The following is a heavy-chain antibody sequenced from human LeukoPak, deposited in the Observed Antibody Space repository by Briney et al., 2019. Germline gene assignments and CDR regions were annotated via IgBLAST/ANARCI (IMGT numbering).Heavy chain of an antibody. J-gene: IGHJ4*02. CDR2: IKQDGSDK. Sequence: GGSLRLSCAASGFTFSSYWMNWVRQAPGKGLEWVANIKQDGSDKYYMDSVKGRFTISRDNAKTSLYLQMNSLRAEDTAVYYCARDQDWNDRGGLDYWGQGTLVIVSS. CDR3: ARDQDWNDRGGLDY. V-gene: IGHV3-7*01. D-gene: IGHD1-1*01. CDR1: GFTFSSYW.